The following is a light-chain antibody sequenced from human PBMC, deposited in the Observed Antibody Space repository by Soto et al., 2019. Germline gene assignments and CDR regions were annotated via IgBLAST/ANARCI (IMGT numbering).Light chain of an antibody. J-gene: IGKJ4*01. CDR3: QQLRSYPST. V-gene: IGKV4-1*01. CDR2: DAS. CDR1: QTLLDSSNNKAS. Sequence: DIVMTQSPDSLAVSLGESATISFKSIQTLLDSSNNKASLSWYQQKPGKAPKLLICDASTLYSGVPSRFSGSGSGTDFTLTISGLQPEDFAAYYCQQLRSYPSTFGGGTKVDIK.